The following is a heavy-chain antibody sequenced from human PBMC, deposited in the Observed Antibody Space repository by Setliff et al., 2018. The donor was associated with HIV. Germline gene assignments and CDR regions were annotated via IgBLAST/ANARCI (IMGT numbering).Heavy chain of an antibody. CDR3: ARRASPPSGPYSQYYMDV. CDR2: ISYSGTT. CDR1: GGSIGSYR. D-gene: IGHD2-21*01. J-gene: IGHJ6*03. Sequence: PSETLSLTCAVFGGSIGSYRWNWIRQTPGKGLEWIGFISYSGTTDYNPSLKSRVTISIDTSKNQFSLKPTSVTAADTAVYYCARRASPPSGPYSQYYMDVWGRGTSVTVSS. V-gene: IGHV4-59*08.